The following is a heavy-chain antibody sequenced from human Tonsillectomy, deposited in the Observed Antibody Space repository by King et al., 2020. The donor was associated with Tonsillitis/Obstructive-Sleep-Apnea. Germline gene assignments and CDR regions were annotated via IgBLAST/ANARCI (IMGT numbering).Heavy chain of an antibody. Sequence: EVQLVESGGGLVQPGGSLRLSCAASGFTFSSYAMSWVRQAPGKGLEWVSAISGSGGSTYYADSVKGRFTISRDNSKNTLYLQMNSLRAEDTAVYYCAKDLSWVSGGLPGLDYWGQGTLLTVSS. J-gene: IGHJ4*02. D-gene: IGHD2-15*01. CDR1: GFTFSSYA. V-gene: IGHV3-23*04. CDR3: AKDLSWVSGGLPGLDY. CDR2: ISGSGGST.